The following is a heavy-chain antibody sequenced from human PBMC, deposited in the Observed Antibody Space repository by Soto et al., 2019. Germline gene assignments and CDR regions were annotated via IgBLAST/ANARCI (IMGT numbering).Heavy chain of an antibody. CDR2: FDPEDGET. D-gene: IGHD2-21*01. J-gene: IGHJ5*02. CDR1: GYTLTELS. Sequence: ASVKVSCKVSGYTLTELSMHWVRQAPGKGLEWMGGFDPEDGETIYAQKFQGRVTMTEDTSTDTAYMGLSSLRSEDTAVYYCATVSGDHNSFDPWGQGTLGTAPQ. V-gene: IGHV1-24*01. CDR3: ATVSGDHNSFDP.